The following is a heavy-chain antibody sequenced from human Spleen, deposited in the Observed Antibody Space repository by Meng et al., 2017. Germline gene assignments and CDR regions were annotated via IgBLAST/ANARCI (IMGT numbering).Heavy chain of an antibody. CDR2: INHSGNT. D-gene: IGHD1-26*01. Sequence: SETLSLTCAVYGGSFFANYWSWIRQPPGKGLEWIGEINHSGNTDYNPSLKSRVTISVDTSKNQISLKLSSVTAADTAVYYCARDIREVGATYYLDYWGQGTLVTVSS. J-gene: IGHJ4*02. CDR1: GGSFFANY. CDR3: ARDIREVGATYYLDY. V-gene: IGHV4-34*01.